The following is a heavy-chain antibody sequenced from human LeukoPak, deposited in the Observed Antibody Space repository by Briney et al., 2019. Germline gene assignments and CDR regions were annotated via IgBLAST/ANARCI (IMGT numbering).Heavy chain of an antibody. CDR2: IIPILGIA. CDR3: ARPSGYDYI. Sequence: ASVKVSRKASGGTFSSYAISWVRQAPGQGLEWMGRIIPILGIANYAQKFQGRVTIAADKSTSTAYMELSSLRSEDTAVYYCARPSGYDYIWGQGTLVTVSS. CDR1: GGTFSSYA. J-gene: IGHJ4*02. D-gene: IGHD5-12*01. V-gene: IGHV1-69*04.